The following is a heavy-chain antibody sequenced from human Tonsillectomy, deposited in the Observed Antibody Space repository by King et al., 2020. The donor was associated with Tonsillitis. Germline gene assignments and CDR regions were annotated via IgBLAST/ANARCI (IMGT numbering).Heavy chain of an antibody. V-gene: IGHV5-51*01. CDR2: IYPSDSDA. D-gene: IGHD2-8*02. CDR3: ARHVHPWWTVPFLGFNF. Sequence: QLVQSGAEVRKAGESLRISCQVSGYDFDIYWIAWVRQLPGKALEWMGVIYPSDSDARYSPSFQGQVIMSADKSIRTAYLQWNSLKPSDTAIYYCARHVHPWWTVPFLGFNFWGQGTMVTASS. J-gene: IGHJ3*01. CDR1: GYDFDIYW.